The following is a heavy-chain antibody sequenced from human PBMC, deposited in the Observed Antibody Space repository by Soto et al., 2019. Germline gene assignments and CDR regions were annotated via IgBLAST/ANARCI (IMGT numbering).Heavy chain of an antibody. Sequence: SLRLSCAASGFTFSNFGMHWVRQAPGKGLEWVAVISSDGSDKYYSDSVKGRFTISRDNSKNTLFLQMNSLRVEDTAVYYCAKGSEVARQELDYWGQGTLVTVSS. J-gene: IGHJ4*02. CDR3: AKGSEVARQELDY. V-gene: IGHV3-30*18. D-gene: IGHD2-15*01. CDR1: GFTFSNFG. CDR2: ISSDGSDK.